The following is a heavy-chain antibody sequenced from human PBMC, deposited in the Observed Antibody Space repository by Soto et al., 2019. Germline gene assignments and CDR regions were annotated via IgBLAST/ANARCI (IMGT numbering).Heavy chain of an antibody. CDR3: ARTFYEIYYMDV. CDR2: IYYSGNT. D-gene: IGHD3-3*01. Sequence: QVQLQESGPGLVKPSQTLSLTCTVSGGSISSGGYYWSWIRQHPGKGLEWIGYIYYSGNTYYNPSLKSRVAISLDTSKNQFSLRLSSVTAADTAVYYCARTFYEIYYMDVWGKGTTVNVSS. V-gene: IGHV4-31*03. CDR1: GGSISSGGYY. J-gene: IGHJ6*03.